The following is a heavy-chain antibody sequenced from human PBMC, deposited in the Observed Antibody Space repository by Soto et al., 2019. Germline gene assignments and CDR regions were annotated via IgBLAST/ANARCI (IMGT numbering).Heavy chain of an antibody. V-gene: IGHV1-2*04. D-gene: IGHD6-6*01. J-gene: IGHJ3*02. CDR2: INPNSGGT. Sequence: ASVKVSCKASGYTFTGYYMHWVRQAPGQGLEWMGWINPNSGGTNYAQKFQGWVTMTRDTSISTAYMELSRLRSDDTAVYYCASSKDFKYSSSNPSPYDAFDIWGQGTMVTVSS. CDR3: ASSKDFKYSSSNPSPYDAFDI. CDR1: GYTFTGYY.